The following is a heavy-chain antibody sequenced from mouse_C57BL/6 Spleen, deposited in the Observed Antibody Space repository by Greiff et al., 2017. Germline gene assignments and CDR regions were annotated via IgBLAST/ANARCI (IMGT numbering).Heavy chain of an antibody. J-gene: IGHJ2*01. CDR2: INPSSGYT. CDR1: GYTFTSYW. CDR3: ASESGVESYYFDV. D-gene: IGHD1-1*01. V-gene: IGHV1-7*01. Sequence: VQLQQSGAELAKPGASVKLSCKASGYTFTSYWMHWVKQRPGRGLEWIGYINPSSGYTKYNEKFKDKATLTADKSSSTAYMQLSSLTYEDSAVYDCASESGVESYYFDVWGQGTTLTVSS.